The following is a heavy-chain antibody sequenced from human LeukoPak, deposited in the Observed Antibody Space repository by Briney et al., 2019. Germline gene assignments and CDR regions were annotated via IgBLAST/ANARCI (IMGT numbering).Heavy chain of an antibody. Sequence: SETLSLTCTVSGGSISSHYWSWIRQPPGKGLEWIGYIYYSGSTNYNPSLKSRVTISVDTSKNQFSLKLSSVTAADTAVYYCARERVVPAASYYYYGIDVWGKGTTVTVSS. CDR2: IYYSGST. CDR3: ARERVVPAASYYYYGIDV. J-gene: IGHJ6*04. CDR1: GGSISSHY. D-gene: IGHD2-2*01. V-gene: IGHV4-59*11.